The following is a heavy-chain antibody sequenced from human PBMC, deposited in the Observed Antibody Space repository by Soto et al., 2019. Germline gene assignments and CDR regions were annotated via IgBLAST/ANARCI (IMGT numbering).Heavy chain of an antibody. J-gene: IGHJ4*02. CDR3: ARSRGLGPASHFDY. CDR1: GFPVSDEY. V-gene: IGHV3-11*01. Sequence: QIQLVESGGDLAKPGGSLRLSCAVSGFPVSDEYMSWIRQAPGKGLEWISYISNGVPYIFYADSVKGRFTTFKDNARNLLFLQMDNLRVDETAVYYCARSRGLGPASHFDYWGQGTLVTVSS. CDR2: ISNGVPYI.